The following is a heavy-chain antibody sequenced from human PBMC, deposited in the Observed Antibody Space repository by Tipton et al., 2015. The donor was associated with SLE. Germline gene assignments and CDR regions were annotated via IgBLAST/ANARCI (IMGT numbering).Heavy chain of an antibody. V-gene: IGHV4-34*01. D-gene: IGHD6-13*01. Sequence: TLSLTCAVYGGSFSGYYWSWIRQPPGKGLEWIGEINHSGSTNYNPSLKSRVTISINTSKNQFSLNLSYVTAADTAVYYCASYGGSSWGDAFDIWGQGTMVTVSS. J-gene: IGHJ3*02. CDR2: INHSGST. CDR3: ASYGGSSWGDAFDI. CDR1: GGSFSGYY.